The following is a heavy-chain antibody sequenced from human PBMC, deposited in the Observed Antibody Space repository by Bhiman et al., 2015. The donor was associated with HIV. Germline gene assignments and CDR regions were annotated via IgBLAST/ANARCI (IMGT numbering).Heavy chain of an antibody. V-gene: IGHV3-9*01. CDR1: GFTFDDYA. D-gene: IGHD3-3*01. CDR3: AKDLGESENEEWASDYYDFGSDYPGQDPRGVVGTFDI. CDR2: ISWNSASI. Sequence: EVQLVESGGGLVQPGGSLRISCAASGFTFDDYAMHWVRQAPGKGLEWVSGISWNSASIGYADSVKGRFTISRENSKNTLYLQMNSLRAEDTAVYYCAKDLGESENEEWASDYYDFGSDYPGQDPRGVVGTFDIWGHGDNGHRLF. J-gene: IGHJ3*02.